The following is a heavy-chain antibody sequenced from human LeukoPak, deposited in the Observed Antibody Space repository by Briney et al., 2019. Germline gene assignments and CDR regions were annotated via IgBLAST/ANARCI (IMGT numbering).Heavy chain of an antibody. D-gene: IGHD3-3*01. V-gene: IGHV3-7*01. Sequence: GGSLRLSCAASGFTFSSYWMSWVRQAPGKGLEGVANIKQDGSEKYYVDSVKGRFTISRDNAKNSLYLQMNSLRAEDTAVYYCARDRLSQDYDFWSGYYYFDYWGQGTLVTVSS. CDR2: IKQDGSEK. CDR3: ARDRLSQDYDFWSGYYYFDY. CDR1: GFTFSSYW. J-gene: IGHJ4*02.